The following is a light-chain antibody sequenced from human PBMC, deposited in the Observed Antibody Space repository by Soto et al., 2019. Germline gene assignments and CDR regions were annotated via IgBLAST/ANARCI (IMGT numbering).Light chain of an antibody. Sequence: DIQMTQSPSTLSGSVGDRVTITCRASQSISSYLNWYQQKPGKAPKLLIYAASSLQSGVPSRFSGSGSGTDFTLTISSLQPEDFATYYCQQANSFPLTFGGGTKV. J-gene: IGKJ4*01. CDR1: QSISSY. CDR3: QQANSFPLT. V-gene: IGKV1-39*01. CDR2: AAS.